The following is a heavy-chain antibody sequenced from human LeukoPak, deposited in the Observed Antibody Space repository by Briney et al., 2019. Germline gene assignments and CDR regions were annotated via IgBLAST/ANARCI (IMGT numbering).Heavy chain of an antibody. CDR2: ISGSGGST. J-gene: IGHJ4*02. D-gene: IGHD3-22*01. CDR1: GFTFSSYA. Sequence: PGGSLRLSCAASGFTFSSYAMSWVRQAPGKGLEWVPAISGSGGSTYYADSVKGRFTISRDNSKNTLYLQMNSLRAEDTAVYYCAKGSYYYDSSGYLDYWGQGTLVTVSS. CDR3: AKGSYYYDSSGYLDY. V-gene: IGHV3-23*01.